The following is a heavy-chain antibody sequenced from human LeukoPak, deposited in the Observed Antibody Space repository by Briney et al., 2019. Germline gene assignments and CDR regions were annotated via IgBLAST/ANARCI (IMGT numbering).Heavy chain of an antibody. V-gene: IGHV3-53*01. J-gene: IGHJ5*02. Sequence: GGSLRLSCAVSGFTVSSSYMSWVRQAPGKGLEWVSVIYTGGSTYYADSVKGRFTISRDNSKNTLYLQMNSLRAEDTAVYYCARSYSSPNWFDPWGQGTLVTVSS. D-gene: IGHD6-13*01. CDR1: GFTVSSSY. CDR2: IYTGGST. CDR3: ARSYSSPNWFDP.